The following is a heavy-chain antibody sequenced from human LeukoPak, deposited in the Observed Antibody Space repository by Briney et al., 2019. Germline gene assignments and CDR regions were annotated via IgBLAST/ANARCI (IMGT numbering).Heavy chain of an antibody. V-gene: IGHV3-23*01. CDR3: AKVGDYVWGSYRPQTISFDY. CDR2: ISGSGGST. CDR1: GSTFSSYA. J-gene: IGHJ4*02. Sequence: GGSLRLSCAASGSTFSSYAMSWVRQAPGKGLEWVSAISGSGGSTYYADSVKGRFTISRDNSKNTLYLQMNSLRAEDTAVYYCAKVGDYVWGSYRPQTISFDYWGQGTLVTVSS. D-gene: IGHD3-16*02.